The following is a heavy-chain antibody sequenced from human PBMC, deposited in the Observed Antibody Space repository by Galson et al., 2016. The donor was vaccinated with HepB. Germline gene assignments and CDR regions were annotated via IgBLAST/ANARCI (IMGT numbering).Heavy chain of an antibody. V-gene: IGHV5-51*01. CDR1: GYRFSSYY. CDR2: IYPGDSDT. Sequence: QSGAEVKKPGESLKISCKGSGYRFSSYYIGWVRQMPGRGLEWMGIIYPGDSDTRYSPSFQGQVTISADKSINTAYLQWSSLMASDTAIYSCVRRRDILTGYRSYYYVMDVWGQGTTVTVSS. CDR3: VRRRDILTGYRSYYYVMDV. J-gene: IGHJ6*02. D-gene: IGHD3-9*01.